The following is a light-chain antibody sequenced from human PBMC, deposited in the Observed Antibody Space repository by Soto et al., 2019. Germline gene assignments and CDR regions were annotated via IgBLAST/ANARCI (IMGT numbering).Light chain of an antibody. J-gene: IGLJ1*01. CDR1: SSDVGGYNY. CDR2: EVT. Sequence: QSVLTQPPSASGSPGQSVTISCTGTSSDVGGYNYVSWYQQKPGKAPKLMIYEVTKRPSGVPDRFSGSKSGNTASLTVSGLQAEDEADYYCSSYAGNLYVFGPGTKLTVL. CDR3: SSYAGNLYV. V-gene: IGLV2-8*01.